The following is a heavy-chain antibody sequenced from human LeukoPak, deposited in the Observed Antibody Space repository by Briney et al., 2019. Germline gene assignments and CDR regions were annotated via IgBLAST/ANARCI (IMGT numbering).Heavy chain of an antibody. D-gene: IGHD1-26*01. Sequence: ASVKVSCKASGGTFSSYAISWVRQAPGQGIEWMGRIIPILGIANYAQKFQGRVTITADKSTSTAYMELSSLRSEDTAVYYCARVGTHEGFDPWGQGTLVTVSS. CDR3: ARVGTHEGFDP. CDR1: GGTFSSYA. J-gene: IGHJ5*02. CDR2: IIPILGIA. V-gene: IGHV1-69*04.